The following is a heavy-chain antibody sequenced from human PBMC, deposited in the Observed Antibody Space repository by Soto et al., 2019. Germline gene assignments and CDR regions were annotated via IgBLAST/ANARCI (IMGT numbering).Heavy chain of an antibody. CDR1: GGTFSSYA. CDR3: AINYYDSSGYPTPDY. J-gene: IGHJ4*02. Sequence: ASVKVSCKASGGTFSSYAISWVRQAPGQGLEWMGGIIPIFGTANYAQKFQGRVTITADKSTSTAYMELSSLRSEDTAVYYCAINYYDSSGYPTPDYWDQGPLVTVST. D-gene: IGHD3-22*01. CDR2: IIPIFGTA. V-gene: IGHV1-69*06.